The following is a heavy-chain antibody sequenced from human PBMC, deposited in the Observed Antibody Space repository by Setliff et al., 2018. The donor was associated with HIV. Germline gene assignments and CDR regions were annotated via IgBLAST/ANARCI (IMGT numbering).Heavy chain of an antibody. V-gene: IGHV1-3*01. CDR1: GYTFSTNA. CDR3: ARGSCSGCYLSDY. J-gene: IGHJ4*02. Sequence: ASVKVSCKAFGYTFSTNAIHWVRQAPGQRLEWMGYINAGGDNTRYSEKFQGRVTTTRDTSANTAYMELSSLRSEDTAVYYCARGSCSGCYLSDYWGLGTLVTVSS. CDR2: INAGGDNT. D-gene: IGHD6-19*01.